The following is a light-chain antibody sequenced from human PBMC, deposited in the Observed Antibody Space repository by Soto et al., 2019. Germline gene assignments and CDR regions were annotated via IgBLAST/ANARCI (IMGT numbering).Light chain of an antibody. J-gene: IGKJ5*01. Sequence: EIQMTQSPSTLSASVGDRVTITCRASQSISSWLAWYQQKPGKAPKLLIYDASSLESGVPSRFSGSGSGTEFTLTISSLQTDDFATYYCQQYNTSSITLSQGTRLEIK. V-gene: IGKV1-5*01. CDR2: DAS. CDR1: QSISSW. CDR3: QQYNTSSIT.